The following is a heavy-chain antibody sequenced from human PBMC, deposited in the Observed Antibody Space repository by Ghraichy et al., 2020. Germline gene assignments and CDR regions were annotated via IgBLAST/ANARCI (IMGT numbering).Heavy chain of an antibody. D-gene: IGHD6-13*01. CDR1: GYTFSDYY. J-gene: IGHJ6*02. CDR2: INPNSGAT. CDR3: ARDRSSSWSGHYYYGLDV. V-gene: IGHV1-2*02. Sequence: ASVKVSCKASGYTFSDYYIHWVRQAPGQGLEWMGWINPNSGATNYAQNFQGRVTLTRDTSTSTGYLELSRLTSDYTAVYYCARDRSSSWSGHYYYGLDVWGQGTTVTVSS.